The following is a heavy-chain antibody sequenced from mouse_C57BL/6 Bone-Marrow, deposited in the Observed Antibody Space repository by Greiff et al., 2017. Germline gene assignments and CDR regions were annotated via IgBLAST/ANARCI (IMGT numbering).Heavy chain of an antibody. CDR3: ARKGDFYYYGSSPPLYFDV. Sequence: VQLKESGPELVKPGASVKISCKASGYSFTDYNMNWVQQSHGKSLEWIGVINPNYGTTSYNQKFKGKATLTVDQSSSTAYMQLNSLTSEDSAVYYCARKGDFYYYGSSPPLYFDVWGTGTTVTVSS. CDR1: GYSFTDYN. V-gene: IGHV1-39*01. CDR2: INPNYGTT. D-gene: IGHD1-1*01. J-gene: IGHJ1*03.